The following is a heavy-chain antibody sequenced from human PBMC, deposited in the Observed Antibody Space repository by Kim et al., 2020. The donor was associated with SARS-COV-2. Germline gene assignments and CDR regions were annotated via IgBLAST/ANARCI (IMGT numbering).Heavy chain of an antibody. CDR3: ARGGGRVAAAGTFAL. CDR2: IYYSGST. D-gene: IGHD6-13*01. V-gene: IGHV4-59*01. CDR1: GGSISSYY. J-gene: IGHJ5*02. Sequence: SETLSLTCTVSGGSISSYYWSWIRQPPGKGLEWIGYIYYSGSTNYNPSLKSRVTISVDTSKNQFSLKLSSVTAADTAVYYCARGGGRVAAAGTFALWGQGTLVTVSS.